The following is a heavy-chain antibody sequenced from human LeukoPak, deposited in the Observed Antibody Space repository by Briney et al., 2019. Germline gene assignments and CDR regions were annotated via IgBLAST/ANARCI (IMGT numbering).Heavy chain of an antibody. CDR3: ARDQHSLPAPSGYIDPWFDP. Sequence: SVKVSCKASGGTFSSYAISWLRQAPGQGLEWMGGIIPIFGTANYAQKFQGRVTITTDESTSTAYMELSSLRSEDTAVYYCARDQHSLPAPSGYIDPWFDPWGQGTLVTVSS. CDR1: GGTFSSYA. J-gene: IGHJ5*02. V-gene: IGHV1-69*05. CDR2: IIPIFGTA. D-gene: IGHD3-22*01.